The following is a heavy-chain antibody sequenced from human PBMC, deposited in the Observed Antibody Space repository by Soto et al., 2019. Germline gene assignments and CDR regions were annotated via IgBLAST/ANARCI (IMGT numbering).Heavy chain of an antibody. V-gene: IGHV4-39*01. D-gene: IGHD2-8*01. CDR3: ARHEALSANNYYGMDV. CDR2: IYYSGSI. CDR1: GGSTSSSSHY. J-gene: IGHJ6*02. Sequence: NPSETLSLTCIVSGGSTSSSSHYWGWIRQPPGKGLEWIASIYYSGSISYNPSLKSRVTISVDTSKNQFSLKLTSVTAADTAVYYCARHEALSANNYYGMDVWGQGTTVTVSS.